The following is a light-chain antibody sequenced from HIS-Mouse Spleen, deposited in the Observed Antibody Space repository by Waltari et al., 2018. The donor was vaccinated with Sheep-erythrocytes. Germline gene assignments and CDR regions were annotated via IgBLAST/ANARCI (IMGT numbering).Light chain of an antibody. Sequence: QSALTQPASVSGSPGQSIPISCTGTSSDVGSYNLVSWYQQNPGQAPKLMIYEGSKRPSGVSNRVSGSKSGNTASLTISGLQAEDEADYYCCSYAGSSTPWVFGGGTKLTVL. CDR1: SSDVGSYNL. V-gene: IGLV2-23*01. CDR3: CSYAGSSTPWV. J-gene: IGLJ3*02. CDR2: EGS.